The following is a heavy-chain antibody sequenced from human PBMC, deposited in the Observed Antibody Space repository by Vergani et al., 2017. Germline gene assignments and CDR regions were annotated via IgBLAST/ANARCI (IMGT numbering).Heavy chain of an antibody. V-gene: IGHV1-18*01. CDR1: GYTFTTSG. Sequence: QVQLVQSGAEVKKPGASVTVSCTASGYTFTTSGIRWVRQAPAQALSWIGLIIPYNGNTNYAQKLQGRVTMTTDTSTSTAYMELRSLRSDDTAVYYCARDIFLVYYYDSSGYPPSDYWGQGTLVTVSS. CDR3: ARDIFLVYYYDSSGYPPSDY. D-gene: IGHD3-22*01. J-gene: IGHJ4*02. CDR2: IIPYNGNT.